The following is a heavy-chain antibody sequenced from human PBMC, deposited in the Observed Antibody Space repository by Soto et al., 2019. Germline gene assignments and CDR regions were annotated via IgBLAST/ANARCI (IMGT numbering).Heavy chain of an antibody. CDR3: AKGIPVACSGGTYAFDI. CDR1: GFTFSSYA. Sequence: PGGSLRLSCAASGFTFSSYAMSWVRQAPGKGLEWVSAISGSGGSTYYADSVKGRFTISRDNSKNTLYLQMNSMRAEDTAVYYCAKGIPVACSGGTYAFDIWGQGTMVTVSS. CDR2: ISGSGGST. V-gene: IGHV3-23*01. D-gene: IGHD2-15*01. J-gene: IGHJ3*02.